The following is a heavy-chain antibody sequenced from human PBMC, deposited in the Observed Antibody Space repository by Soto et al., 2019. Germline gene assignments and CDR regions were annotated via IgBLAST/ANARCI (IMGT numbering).Heavy chain of an antibody. CDR2: ITKSGVIP. CDR3: AKGLVDYCGTVNCYFLIDF. D-gene: IGHD2-21*01. Sequence: GGSLRLSCAASGFTFSTNTMSWVRQAPGKGLEWVSTITKSGVIPYYADSVRGRFTVSRDNSKNMLSLQMNSLRVEDTAVYYCAKGLVDYCGTVNCYFLIDFWGRGALVTVSS. J-gene: IGHJ4*02. CDR1: GFTFSTNT. V-gene: IGHV3-23*01.